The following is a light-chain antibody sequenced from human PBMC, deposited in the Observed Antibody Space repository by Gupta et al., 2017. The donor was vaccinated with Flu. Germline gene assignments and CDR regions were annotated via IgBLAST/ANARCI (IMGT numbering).Light chain of an antibody. CDR2: EVS. V-gene: IGLV2-14*01. J-gene: IGLJ1*01. CDR1: SSDLGGYNN. Sequence: QAALTQPASGSGAPGQSITISCTGTSSDLGGYNNVSWYQQHPGKAPKLMIYEVSNRPSGISDRFSGSKSDNTASLTISGLQAEDEADYYCSSYTSSSTLYVFGSGTKVTVL. CDR3: SSYTSSSTLYV.